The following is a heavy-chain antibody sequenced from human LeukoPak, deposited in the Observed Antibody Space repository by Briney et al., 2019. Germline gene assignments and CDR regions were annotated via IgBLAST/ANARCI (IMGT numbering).Heavy chain of an antibody. V-gene: IGHV3-33*01. Sequence: GSLRLSCASSGFTFSSYGMHWVRQAPGKGLEWVALIWYDGSKTYYADSVQGRFTISRDNSKNTLYLQMDSLRVEDTAVYYCARGGSWFDPWGQGTLVTVSS. J-gene: IGHJ5*02. CDR1: GFTFSSYG. D-gene: IGHD2-15*01. CDR2: IWYDGSKT. CDR3: ARGGSWFDP.